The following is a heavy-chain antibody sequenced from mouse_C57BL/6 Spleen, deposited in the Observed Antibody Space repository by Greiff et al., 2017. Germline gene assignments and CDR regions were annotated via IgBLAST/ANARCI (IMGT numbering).Heavy chain of an antibody. V-gene: IGHV7-3*01. CDR2: IRNTANGYTT. J-gene: IGHJ1*03. CDR3: ARSGDYYGSSYVPWYFEG. CDR1: GFTFTDYY. Sequence: DVQLVESGGGLVQPGGSLSLSCAASGFTFTDYYMSWVRQPPGKALEWLGFIRNTANGYTTEYSASVKGRFTISRDNSQSILYLQMNALRAEDSATYYCARSGDYYGSSYVPWYFEGWGTGTTVTVSS. D-gene: IGHD1-1*01.